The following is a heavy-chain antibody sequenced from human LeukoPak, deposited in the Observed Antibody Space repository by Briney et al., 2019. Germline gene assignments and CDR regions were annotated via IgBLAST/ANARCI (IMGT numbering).Heavy chain of an antibody. Sequence: SVKVSCKASGGTFSSYAISWVRQAPGQGLEWMGGIIPIFGTANYAQKFQGRVTITADESTSTANMELSSLRSEDTAVYYCARSGGECGGDCYSDFQHWGQGTLVTVSS. CDR1: GGTFSSYA. CDR3: ARSGGECGGDCYSDFQH. CDR2: IIPIFGTA. J-gene: IGHJ1*01. D-gene: IGHD2-21*02. V-gene: IGHV1-69*13.